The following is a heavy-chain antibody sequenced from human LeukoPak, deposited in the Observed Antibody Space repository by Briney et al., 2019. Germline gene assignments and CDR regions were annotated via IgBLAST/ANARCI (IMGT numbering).Heavy chain of an antibody. D-gene: IGHD6-19*01. J-gene: IGHJ4*02. Sequence: GGSLRLSCAASGFTFDDYAMHWVRQAPGKGLEWGSLISGDGSRTYYADSVKGRFTISRDNSKNSLYLQMNSLRTEDTAFYYCAKVRPTRFVESSGWLELGYWGQGTLVTVSS. CDR3: AKVRPTRFVESSGWLELGY. V-gene: IGHV3-43*02. CDR1: GFTFDDYA. CDR2: ISGDGSRT.